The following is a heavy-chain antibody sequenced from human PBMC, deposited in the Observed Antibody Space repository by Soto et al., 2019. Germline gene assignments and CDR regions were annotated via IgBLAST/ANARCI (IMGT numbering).Heavy chain of an antibody. Sequence: GESLKISCQGSGYSFTNYWIAWVRQMPGKGLEWMGIIYPGDSDTRHGASFQGQVTISVDKSIGTAYLHWSSLKASDTAMYYCARKGYYESSGYFPFDFWGQGTRVTVSS. CDR3: ARKGYYESSGYFPFDF. J-gene: IGHJ4*02. V-gene: IGHV5-51*01. CDR2: IYPGDSDT. CDR1: GYSFTNYW. D-gene: IGHD3-22*01.